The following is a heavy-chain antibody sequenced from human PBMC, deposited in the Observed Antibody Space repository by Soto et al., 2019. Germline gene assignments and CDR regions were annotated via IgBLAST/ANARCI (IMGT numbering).Heavy chain of an antibody. CDR1: GASISGNY. CDR2: IYDGGST. J-gene: IGHJ4*02. D-gene: IGHD6-19*01. CDR3: ARYRRGTGWYYLDY. Sequence: SETLSLTCTVSGASISGNYWSWIRQPPGKGLEWIGYIYDGGSTNYSPSLQSRVTMSVDRSKNQFSLALTSVTAADTAVYFCARYRRGTGWYYLDYWGQGILVTVSS. V-gene: IGHV4-59*01.